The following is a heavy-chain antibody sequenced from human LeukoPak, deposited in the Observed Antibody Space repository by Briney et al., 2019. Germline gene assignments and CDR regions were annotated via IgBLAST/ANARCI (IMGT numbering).Heavy chain of an antibody. J-gene: IGHJ4*02. D-gene: IGHD6-13*01. V-gene: IGHV3-30*18. CDR2: ISYDGSNK. CDR3: AKDLSSSWTLDWDY. Sequence: GGSLRLSCAASGFTFSSYGMHWVRQAPGKGLEWVAVISYDGSNKYYADSVKGRFTISRDNSKNTLYLQMNSLRAEDTAVYYCAKDLSSSWTLDWDYWGQGTLVTVSS. CDR1: GFTFSSYG.